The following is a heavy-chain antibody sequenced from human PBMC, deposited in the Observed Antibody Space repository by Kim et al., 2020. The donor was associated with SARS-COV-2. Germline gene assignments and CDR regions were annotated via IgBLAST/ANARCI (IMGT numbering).Heavy chain of an antibody. Sequence: GGSLRLSCAASGFIFSSYWMTWVRQAPGKGLEWVANIKQDGSVKYYVDSVKGRFTVSRDNAKNSVYLQMSSLRVEDTAVYFCARIGYSSSSLDYWGQGTLVIVTS. D-gene: IGHD6-6*01. V-gene: IGHV3-7*01. CDR3: ARIGYSSSSLDY. J-gene: IGHJ4*02. CDR1: GFIFSSYW. CDR2: IKQDGSVK.